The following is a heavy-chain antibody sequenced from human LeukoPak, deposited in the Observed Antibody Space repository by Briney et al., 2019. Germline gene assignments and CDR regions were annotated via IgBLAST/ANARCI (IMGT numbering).Heavy chain of an antibody. CDR1: GYTFTGYY. J-gene: IGHJ4*02. CDR3: ARVYYDSSGYPDY. D-gene: IGHD3-22*01. Sequence: APVKVSCKASGYTFTGYYMHWVRQAPGQGLEWMGWINPNSGGTNYAQKFQGRVTMTRDTSISTAYMELSRLRSDDTAVYYCARVYYDSSGYPDYWGQGTLVTVSS. V-gene: IGHV1-2*02. CDR2: INPNSGGT.